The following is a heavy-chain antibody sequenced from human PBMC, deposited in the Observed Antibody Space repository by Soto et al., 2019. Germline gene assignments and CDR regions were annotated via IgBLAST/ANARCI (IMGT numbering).Heavy chain of an antibody. CDR1: GYIFTNYY. J-gene: IGHJ4*02. Sequence: QVQLVQSGAEVKKPGASVKVSCKASGYIFTNYYIHWVRQAPGQGLEWMAIINPLPTSGSTNYAQEFRGRVTVTRDTSTSTVYMELSSLRSDDTAIDYCARDLAAAAYWGQGTLVTVSS. V-gene: IGHV1-46*01. CDR2: INPLPTSGST. D-gene: IGHD6-13*01. CDR3: ARDLAAAAY.